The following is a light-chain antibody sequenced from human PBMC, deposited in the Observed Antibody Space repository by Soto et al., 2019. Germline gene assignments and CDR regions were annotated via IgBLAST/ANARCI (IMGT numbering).Light chain of an antibody. CDR2: EVS. CDR3: SSYTSSSTLLYV. V-gene: IGLV2-14*01. CDR1: SSDVGGYNY. Sequence: QSALTQPASVSGSPGQSITISCTGTSSDVGGYNYVSWYQQHPGKAPKLMIYEVSSRPSGVSNRFSGSKSGNTASLTISGLQAEDEADYYCSSYTSSSTLLYVFGTGTQLTVL. J-gene: IGLJ1*01.